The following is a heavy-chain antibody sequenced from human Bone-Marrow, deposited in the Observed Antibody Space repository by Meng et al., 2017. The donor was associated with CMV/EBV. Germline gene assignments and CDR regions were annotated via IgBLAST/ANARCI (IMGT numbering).Heavy chain of an antibody. CDR2: ISWNSGSI. V-gene: IGHV3-9*01. D-gene: IGHD4-11*01. J-gene: IGHJ6*02. Sequence: GGSLRLSCAASGFTFDDYAMHWVRQAPGKGLEWVSGISWNSGSIGYADSVKGRFTISRDNAKNSLYLQMNSLRAEDTAVYYCAREPLTPMTTVTTNGMDVWGQGTTVTVSS. CDR3: AREPLTPMTTVTTNGMDV. CDR1: GFTFDDYA.